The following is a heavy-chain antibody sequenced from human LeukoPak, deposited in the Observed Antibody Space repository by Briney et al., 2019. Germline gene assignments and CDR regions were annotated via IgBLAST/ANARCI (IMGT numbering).Heavy chain of an antibody. CDR3: ARSKVNKSVVVKGMAFDY. V-gene: IGHV4-34*01. Sequence: PSETLSLTCAVYGGSFSGYYWSWIRQPPGKGLEWIGEINHSGSTNYNPSLKSRVTISVDTPKNQFSLKLSSVTAADTAVYYCARSKVNKSVVVKGMAFDYWGQGTLVTVSS. CDR1: GGSFSGYY. CDR2: INHSGST. D-gene: IGHD3-22*01. J-gene: IGHJ4*02.